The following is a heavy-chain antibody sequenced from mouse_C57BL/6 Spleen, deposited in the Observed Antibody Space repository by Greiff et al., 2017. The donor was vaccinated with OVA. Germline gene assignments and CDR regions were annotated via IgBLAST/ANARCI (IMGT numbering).Heavy chain of an antibody. CDR2: INPNNGGT. CDR3: ARQTAPMDY. CDR1: GYTFTDYY. V-gene: IGHV1-26*01. D-gene: IGHD1-2*01. Sequence: EVKLQQSGPELVKPGASVKISCKASGYTFTDYYMNWVKQSHGKSLEWIGDINPNNGGTSYNQKFKGKATLTVDKSSSTAYMELRSLTSEDSAVYYCARQTAPMDYWGQGTSVTVSS. J-gene: IGHJ4*01.